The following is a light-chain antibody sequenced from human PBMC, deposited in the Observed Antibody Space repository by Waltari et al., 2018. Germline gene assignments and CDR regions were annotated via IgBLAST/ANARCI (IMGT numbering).Light chain of an antibody. CDR1: ASNIGGNV. CDR2: RND. CDR3: AAWDDSPNGHWV. V-gene: IGLV1-44*01. J-gene: IGLJ3*02. Sequence: QSVLTQPPSASGTPGQRVPISCSGRASNIGGNVVNWYQQFPGKAPKLFIYRNDQRPPGVPDRFSGSKSGTSAALAISGLQSEDEADYYCAAWDDSPNGHWVFGGGTKVTVL.